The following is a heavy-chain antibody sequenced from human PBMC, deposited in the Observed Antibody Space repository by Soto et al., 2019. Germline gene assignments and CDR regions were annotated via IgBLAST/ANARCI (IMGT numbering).Heavy chain of an antibody. CDR3: ARDGGYGSGSYYYVH. CDR2: IYYSGST. J-gene: IGHJ4*02. CDR1: GGSISSGDYY. Sequence: TSETLSLTCTVSGGSISSGDYYWSWIRQHPGKGLEWIGYIYYSGSTNYNPSLKSRATISVDTSKNQFSLKLSSVTAADTAVYYCARDGGYGSGSYYYVHWGQGTLVTVSS. D-gene: IGHD3-10*01. V-gene: IGHV4-31*03.